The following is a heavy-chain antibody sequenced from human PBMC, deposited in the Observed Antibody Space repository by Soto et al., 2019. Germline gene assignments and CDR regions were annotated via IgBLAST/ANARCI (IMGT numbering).Heavy chain of an antibody. D-gene: IGHD4-17*01. CDR1: GLTVSRKH. CDR3: ASIDYGDSD. V-gene: IGHV3-66*01. CDR2: IYNDGNT. J-gene: IGHJ4*02. Sequence: EVQLVESGGDLVQPGGSLRLSCAASGLTVSRKHMSWVRQAPGKRLEWVSMIYNDGNTAYAESVKGRFTISRDNSKNTLYLQMPPLGAEDTAMYYCASIDYGDSDWGPGTLVTVSS.